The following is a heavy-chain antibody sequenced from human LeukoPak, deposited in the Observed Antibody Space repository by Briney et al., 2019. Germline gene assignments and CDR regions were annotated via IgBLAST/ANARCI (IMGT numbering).Heavy chain of an antibody. D-gene: IGHD3-22*01. J-gene: IGHJ4*02. CDR2: IYYSGPT. CDR1: GGSISTNLYY. Sequence: SETLSLTCSVSGGSISTNLYYWGWIRQPPGKGLEWIGAIYYSGPTYYIPSLQSRVTISVDTSKNQFSLKVTSVTAADTAVYYCARDRSNLGYYDSSGYSFDYWGQGTLVTVSS. V-gene: IGHV4-39*02. CDR3: ARDRSNLGYYDSSGYSFDY.